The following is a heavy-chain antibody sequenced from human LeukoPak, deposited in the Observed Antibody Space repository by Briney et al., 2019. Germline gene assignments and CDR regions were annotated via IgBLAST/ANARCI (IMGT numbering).Heavy chain of an antibody. V-gene: IGHV1-46*01. J-gene: IGHJ3*02. CDR2: INPSGGST. Sequence: ASVKVSCKASGYTFTSYYMHWVRQAPGQGLEWMGIINPSGGSTSYAQKFQGRVTMTTDTSTSTAYMELRSLRSDDTAVYYCARVSSWSAFDIWGQGTMVTVSS. CDR1: GYTFTSYY. D-gene: IGHD6-13*01. CDR3: ARVSSWSAFDI.